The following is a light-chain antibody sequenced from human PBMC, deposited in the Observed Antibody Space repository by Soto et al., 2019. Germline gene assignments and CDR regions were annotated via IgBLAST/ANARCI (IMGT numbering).Light chain of an antibody. CDR2: GAS. V-gene: IGKV3-20*01. CDR3: QQYGSSPNT. Sequence: EILLTQSPASLSVSPGERATLSCRASQSVNNNLAWYQQKRGQAPRLLIYGASTRATGIPGRFRGSGSGTDFTLTISRLEPEDFAVYYCQQYGSSPNTFGQGTRLEIK. J-gene: IGKJ5*01. CDR1: QSVNNN.